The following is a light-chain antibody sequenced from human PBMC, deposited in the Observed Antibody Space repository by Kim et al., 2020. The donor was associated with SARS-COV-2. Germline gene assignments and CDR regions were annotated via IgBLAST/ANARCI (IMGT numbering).Light chain of an antibody. V-gene: IGKV4-1*01. CDR3: QQQFSGPPYS. J-gene: IGKJ2*03. CDR2: WAS. CDR1: QTILYSFNNKNY. Sequence: DIVMTQSPVSLAVSLGERATINCKSSQTILYSFNNKNYLAWYQQKPGQPPKLLIDWASTRESGVSDRFTGSGSGTDFTLTISSLQAEDVAVYYWQQQFSGPPYSLGQGTKLEI.